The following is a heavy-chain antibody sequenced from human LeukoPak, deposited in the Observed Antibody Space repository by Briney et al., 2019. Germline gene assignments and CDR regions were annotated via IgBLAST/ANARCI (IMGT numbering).Heavy chain of an antibody. CDR1: GGTFSSYA. CDR3: AREDTAMVTFY. V-gene: IGHV1-69*01. CDR2: AIPIFGTA. J-gene: IGHJ4*02. D-gene: IGHD5-18*01. Sequence: ASVKVSCKASGGTFSSYAISWVRQAPGQGLEWMGGAIPIFGTANYAQKFQGRVTTTADESTSTAYMELSSLRSEDTAVYYCAREDTAMVTFYWGQGTLVTVSS.